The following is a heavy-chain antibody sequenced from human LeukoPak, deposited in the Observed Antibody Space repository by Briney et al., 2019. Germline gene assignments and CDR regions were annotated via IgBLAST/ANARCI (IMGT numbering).Heavy chain of an antibody. CDR2: MSFNSGKT. J-gene: IGHJ6*03. V-gene: IGHV3-9*01. CDR1: GFTFGDFA. CDR3: AKDSRPRSYYYYFYMDV. Sequence: GTSLRLSCAGSGFTFGDFAMHWVRQAPGKGLEWISGMSFNSGKTAYAASVKGRFTISRDNAKNSLYLQMDSLRPEDTALYFCAKDSRPRSYYYYFYMDVWGKGTTVTVSS.